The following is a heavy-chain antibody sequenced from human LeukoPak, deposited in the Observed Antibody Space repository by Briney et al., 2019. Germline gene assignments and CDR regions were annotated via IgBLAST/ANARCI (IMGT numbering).Heavy chain of an antibody. CDR2: INEDGSTT. CDR1: GFTFSSYW. D-gene: IGHD6-6*01. Sequence: QPGGSLRLSCAAYGFTFSSYWMYWVRHAPGKGLVWVSRINEDGSTTSYADSVKGRFTISRDNTKNTVYLQMNSLRGEDTALYYCARGLGSSSAGTTYWGQGTVVTVSS. V-gene: IGHV3-74*01. CDR3: ARGLGSSSAGTTY. J-gene: IGHJ4*02.